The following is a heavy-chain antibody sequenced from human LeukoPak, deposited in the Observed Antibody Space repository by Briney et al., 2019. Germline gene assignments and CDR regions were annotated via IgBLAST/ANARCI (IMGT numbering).Heavy chain of an antibody. CDR1: GGSFSGYY. CDR2: ISYDGSNK. V-gene: IGHV3-30-3*01. CDR3: AREEDYGGNSGGNAFDI. Sequence: PSETLSLTCAVYGGSFSGYYWSWIRQAPGKGLEWVAVISYDGSNKYYADSVKGRFTISRDNSKNTLYLQMNSLRAEDTAVYYCAREEDYGGNSGGNAFDIWGQGTMVTVSS. J-gene: IGHJ3*02. D-gene: IGHD4-23*01.